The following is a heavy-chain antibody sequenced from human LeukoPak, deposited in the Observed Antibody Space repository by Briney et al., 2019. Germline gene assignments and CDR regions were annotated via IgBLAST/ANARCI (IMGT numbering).Heavy chain of an antibody. J-gene: IGHJ4*02. Sequence: ASVKVSCKVSGYTLTELPMHWVRQAPGKGLEWMGGFDPEDGETIYAQKFQGRVTMTEDTSTDTAYMELSSLRSEDTAVYYCATGLLEWYRLPNFDYWGQGTLVTVSS. CDR3: ATGLLEWYRLPNFDY. CDR2: FDPEDGET. CDR1: GYTLTELP. D-gene: IGHD3-3*01. V-gene: IGHV1-24*01.